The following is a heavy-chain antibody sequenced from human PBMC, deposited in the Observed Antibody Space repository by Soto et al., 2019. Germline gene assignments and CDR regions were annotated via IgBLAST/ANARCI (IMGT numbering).Heavy chain of an antibody. CDR3: ARDLNPDIVVVPAALGAFDI. Sequence: ASVKVSCKASGYTFTGYYMHWVRQAPGQGLEWMGWINPNSGGTNYAQQFQGWVTMTRDTSISTAYMELSRLRSDDTAVYYCARDLNPDIVVVPAALGAFDIWRQRTMVIGSS. J-gene: IGHJ3*02. CDR1: GYTFTGYY. D-gene: IGHD2-2*01. V-gene: IGHV1-2*04. CDR2: INPNSGGT.